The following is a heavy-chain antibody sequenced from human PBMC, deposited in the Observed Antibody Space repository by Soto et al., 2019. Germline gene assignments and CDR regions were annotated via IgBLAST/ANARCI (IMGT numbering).Heavy chain of an antibody. J-gene: IGHJ4*02. CDR3: TTEERVSAGIYFDY. Sequence: GGSLRLSCAASGFTFSNAWMVWVRQAPGKGLEWIGLIKSKPDGETTAYAAPVKGRFTISRDDSKNTVYFPMDRLKAEDTGVYTCTTEERVSAGIYFDYGGPGTMVTVSS. V-gene: IGHV3-15*01. CDR2: IKSKPDGETT. CDR1: GFTFSNAW. D-gene: IGHD2-15*01.